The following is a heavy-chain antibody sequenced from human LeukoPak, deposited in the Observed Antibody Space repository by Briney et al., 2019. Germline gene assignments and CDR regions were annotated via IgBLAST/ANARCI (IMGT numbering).Heavy chain of an antibody. J-gene: IGHJ6*03. CDR3: AGDLGTTGLVPHYYYYMDV. Sequence: ASVKVSCKASGGTFSSYAISWVRQAPGQGLEWMGGIIPIFGTANYAQRFQGRVTITADESTSTAYMELSSLRSEDTAVYYCAGDLGTTGLVPHYYYYMDVWGKGTTVTVSS. V-gene: IGHV1-69*13. CDR2: IIPIFGTA. D-gene: IGHD1-1*01. CDR1: GGTFSSYA.